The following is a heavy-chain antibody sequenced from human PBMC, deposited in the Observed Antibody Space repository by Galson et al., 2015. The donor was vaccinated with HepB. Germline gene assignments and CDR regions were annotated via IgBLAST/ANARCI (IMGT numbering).Heavy chain of an antibody. D-gene: IGHD3-10*01. Sequence: SLRLSCAASGFTFSGSAMHWVRQASGKGLEWVGRIRSKANSYATAYAASVKGRFTISRDDSKNTAYLQMNSLKTEDTAVYYCTRQREYYYGSGSYPGWGQGTLVTVSS. CDR2: IRSKANSYAT. CDR3: TRQREYYYGSGSYPG. CDR1: GFTFSGSA. J-gene: IGHJ4*02. V-gene: IGHV3-73*01.